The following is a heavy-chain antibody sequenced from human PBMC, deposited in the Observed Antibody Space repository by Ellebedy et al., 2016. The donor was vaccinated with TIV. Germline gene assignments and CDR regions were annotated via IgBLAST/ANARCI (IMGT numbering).Heavy chain of an antibody. D-gene: IGHD2-15*01. Sequence: PGGSLRLSCAASGFTVNNNYMRWFRQAPGKGLEWVSLIYSGGDRYYADSVKGRFTISRDNSNNPVYLQMNSLRVEETAVYYCARDRHCVGGRCYSVWGQGTLVTVSS. J-gene: IGHJ4*02. CDR3: ARDRHCVGGRCYSV. CDR2: IYSGGDR. V-gene: IGHV3-53*01. CDR1: GFTVNNNY.